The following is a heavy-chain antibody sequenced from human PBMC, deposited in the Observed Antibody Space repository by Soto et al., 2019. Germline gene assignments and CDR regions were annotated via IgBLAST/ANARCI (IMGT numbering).Heavy chain of an antibody. Sequence: ASVTVSCKVSGYTLTELSMRWVRQAPGKGLEWMGGFDPEDGETIYAQKFQGRVTMTEDTSTDTAYMELSSLRSEDTAVYYCAREVLRFLDLENADYYYYYMDVWGKGTTVTVSS. CDR2: FDPEDGET. D-gene: IGHD3-3*01. V-gene: IGHV1-24*01. CDR1: GYTLTELS. CDR3: AREVLRFLDLENADYYYYYMDV. J-gene: IGHJ6*03.